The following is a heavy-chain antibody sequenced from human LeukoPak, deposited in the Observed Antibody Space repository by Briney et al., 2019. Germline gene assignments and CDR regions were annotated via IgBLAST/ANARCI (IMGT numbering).Heavy chain of an antibody. D-gene: IGHD6-19*01. CDR3: AKDRRGQWPTHFDY. CDR1: GFTFSSYA. Sequence: PGGSLRLSCATSGFTFSSYAMSWVRQAPGKGLEWVSAISGSGGSTYYADSVKGRFTISRDNSKKTLYLQMNSLRAEDTAVYYCAKDRRGQWPTHFDYWGQGTLVTVSS. V-gene: IGHV3-23*01. J-gene: IGHJ4*02. CDR2: ISGSGGST.